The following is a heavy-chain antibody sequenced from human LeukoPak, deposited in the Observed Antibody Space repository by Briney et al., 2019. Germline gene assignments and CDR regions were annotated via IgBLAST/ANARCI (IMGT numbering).Heavy chain of an antibody. Sequence: GGSLRLSCAASGFTVSSNYMSWVRQAPGKGLEWVSVIYSGGDTYYADSVKGRFTISRDNSKNMIYLEMSSLKAEDTAVYYCAKERNLEIAVAGTIFDYWGQGTLVTVSS. V-gene: IGHV3-66*01. CDR2: IYSGGDT. J-gene: IGHJ4*02. CDR3: AKERNLEIAVAGTIFDY. CDR1: GFTVSSNY. D-gene: IGHD6-19*01.